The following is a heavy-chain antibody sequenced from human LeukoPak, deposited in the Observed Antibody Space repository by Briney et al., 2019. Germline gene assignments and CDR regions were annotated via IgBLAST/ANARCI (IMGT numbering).Heavy chain of an antibody. Sequence: GGSLRLSCAASGFTFSSYWMHWVRQAPGKGLVWVSRINSDGSSTSYADSVEGRFTISRDNAKNTLYLQMNSLRAEDTAVYYCARGGLSGWYVDWFDYWGQGTLVTVSS. CDR2: INSDGSST. CDR3: ARGGLSGWYVDWFDY. J-gene: IGHJ5*01. CDR1: GFTFSSYW. D-gene: IGHD6-19*01. V-gene: IGHV3-74*01.